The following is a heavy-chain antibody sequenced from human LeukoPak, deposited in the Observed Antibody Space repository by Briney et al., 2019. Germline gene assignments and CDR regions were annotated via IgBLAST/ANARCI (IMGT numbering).Heavy chain of an antibody. D-gene: IGHD2-15*01. CDR1: GFTFSSYA. J-gene: IGHJ4*02. CDR2: NGAGDGST. CDR3: ARGRGFSSVFDY. Sequence: PTGGSLSLSCSASGFTFSSYAMSWARQAPGKGLEWVSFNGAGDGSTQYADPVKGRFTNSRDNSKNTLYLQMNNLRAEDTALYYCARGRGFSSVFDYWGRGTLVTVSS. V-gene: IGHV3-23*01.